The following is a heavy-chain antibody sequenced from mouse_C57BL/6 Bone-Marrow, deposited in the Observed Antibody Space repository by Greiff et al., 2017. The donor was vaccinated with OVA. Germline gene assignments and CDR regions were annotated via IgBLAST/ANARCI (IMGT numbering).Heavy chain of an antibody. CDR3: ARFYYGNYGWCFDV. CDR2: INPSSGYT. J-gene: IGHJ1*03. CDR1: GYTFTSYW. D-gene: IGHD2-1*01. V-gene: IGHV1-7*01. Sequence: QVHVKQSGAELAKPGASVKLSCKASGYTFTSYWMHWVKQRPGQGLEWIGNINPSSGYTKYNQKFKDKATLTADKSSSTAYMQLSSLTYEDSAVYYCARFYYGNYGWCFDVWGTGTTVTVSS.